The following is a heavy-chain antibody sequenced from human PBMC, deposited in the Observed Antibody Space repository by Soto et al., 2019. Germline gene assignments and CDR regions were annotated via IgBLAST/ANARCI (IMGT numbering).Heavy chain of an antibody. CDR1: GFTFTSSA. D-gene: IGHD2-15*01. CDR3: AAVSYCSGGSCSFPDY. CDR2: IVVGSGNT. Sequence: SVKVSCKASGFTFTSSAVQWVRQARGQRLEWIEWIVVGSGNTNYAQKFQERVTITRDMSTSTAYMELSSLRSEDTAVYYCAAVSYCSGGSCSFPDYWGQGTLVTVSS. V-gene: IGHV1-58*01. J-gene: IGHJ4*02.